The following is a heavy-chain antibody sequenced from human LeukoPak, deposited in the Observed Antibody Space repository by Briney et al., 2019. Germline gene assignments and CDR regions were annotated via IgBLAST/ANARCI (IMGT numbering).Heavy chain of an antibody. D-gene: IGHD5-24*01. CDR1: GFSFSSHA. CDR2: ISGSGDST. J-gene: IGHJ4*02. CDR3: TRDSFDY. Sequence: PGGSLRLSCGASGFSFSSHAMNWVRQAPGKGLEWVSLISGSGDSTYYADSVKGRFTISRDNSKNTLCLQMNSLRAEDTDVYYCTRDSFDYWGQGTLVTVSS. V-gene: IGHV3-23*01.